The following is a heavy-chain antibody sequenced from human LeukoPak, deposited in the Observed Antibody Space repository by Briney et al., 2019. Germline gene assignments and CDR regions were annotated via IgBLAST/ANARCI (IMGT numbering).Heavy chain of an antibody. D-gene: IGHD3-22*01. CDR3: ARDTYKYDSSGYYYYYYGMDV. Sequence: SQTLSLTCTVSGDSISSDSYNWNWIRQPAGRGLEWIGRIHISGSTNHNPSLKSRVTLSVDTSMNQFSLKLSSVTAADTAVYYCARDTYKYDSSGYYYYYYGMDVWGQGTTVTVSS. CDR2: IHISGST. V-gene: IGHV4-61*02. CDR1: GDSISSDSYN. J-gene: IGHJ6*02.